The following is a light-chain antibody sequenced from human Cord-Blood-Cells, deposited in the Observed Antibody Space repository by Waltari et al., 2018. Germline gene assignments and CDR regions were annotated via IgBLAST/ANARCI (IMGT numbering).Light chain of an antibody. CDR1: QSVSSN. Sequence: EIVMTQSPATLSVSPGERATLSCRASQSVSSNLAWYQQKPGQAPRLLIYGASTRPTGIPPGFSGIGSGPEFTLTISSLRSENFAVNTCKRKKNWRLTFAGGTKVGIK. CDR2: GAS. CDR3: KRKKNWRLT. J-gene: IGKJ4*01. V-gene: IGKV3-15*01.